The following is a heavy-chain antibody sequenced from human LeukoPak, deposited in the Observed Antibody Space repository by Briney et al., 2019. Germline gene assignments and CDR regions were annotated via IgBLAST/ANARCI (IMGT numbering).Heavy chain of an antibody. CDR2: INHSGST. Sequence: SEPLSLTCAVYGGSFSGYYWSWIRQPPGKGLEWIGEINHSGSTNYNPSLKSRVTISVDTSKNQFSLKLSSVTAADTAVYYCARVRPGWYYFDYWGQGTLVTVSS. V-gene: IGHV4-34*01. CDR3: ARVRPGWYYFDY. CDR1: GGSFSGYY. D-gene: IGHD6-19*01. J-gene: IGHJ4*02.